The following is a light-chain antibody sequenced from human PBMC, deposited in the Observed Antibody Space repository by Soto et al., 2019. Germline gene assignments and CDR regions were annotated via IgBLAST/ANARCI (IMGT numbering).Light chain of an antibody. CDR2: RNN. Sequence: QSVLTQPPSASGTPGQRVTISCSGSSSNIGSNYVYWYQQLPGTAPKLLIYRNNQRPSGVPERFSVSTSGTSASLAISGLRSEDEADYYCAAWDDSLSGHVVFGGGTKLTVL. CDR1: SSNIGSNY. CDR3: AAWDDSLSGHVV. V-gene: IGLV1-47*01. J-gene: IGLJ2*01.